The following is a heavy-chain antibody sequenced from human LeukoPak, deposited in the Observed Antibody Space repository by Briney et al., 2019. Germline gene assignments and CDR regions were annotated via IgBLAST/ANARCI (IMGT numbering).Heavy chain of an antibody. CDR2: IIPIFGTA. D-gene: IGHD7-27*01. CDR1: GGTFSSYA. CDR3: ARGLLTRAERPRYYYYMDV. Sequence: ASVKVSCKASGGTFSSYAISWERQAPGQGLEWMGGIIPIFGTANYAQKFQGRVTITADESTSTAYMELSSLRSEDTAVYYCARGLLTRAERPRYYYYMDVWGKGTTVTVSS. V-gene: IGHV1-69*01. J-gene: IGHJ6*03.